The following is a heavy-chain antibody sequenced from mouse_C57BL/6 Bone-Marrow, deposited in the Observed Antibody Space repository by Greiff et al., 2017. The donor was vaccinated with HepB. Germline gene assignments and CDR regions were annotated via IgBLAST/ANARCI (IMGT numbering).Heavy chain of an antibody. V-gene: IGHV1-81*01. Sequence: QVQLKESGAELARPGASVKLSCKASGYTFTSYGISWVKQRTGQGLEWIGEIYPRSGNTYYNEKFKGKATLTADKSSSTAYMELRSLTSEDSAVYFCARGGGDYDFADWGQGTLVTVAA. CDR1: GYTFTSYG. CDR3: ARGGGDYDFAD. J-gene: IGHJ3*01. D-gene: IGHD2-4*01. CDR2: IYPRSGNT.